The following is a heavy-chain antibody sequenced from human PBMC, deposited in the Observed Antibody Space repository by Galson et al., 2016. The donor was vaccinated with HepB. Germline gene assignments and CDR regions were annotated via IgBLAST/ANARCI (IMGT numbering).Heavy chain of an antibody. J-gene: IGHJ3*02. V-gene: IGHV3-23*01. CDR1: GFTFSSFS. Sequence: SLRLSCAVSGFTFSSFSMNWVRQAPGKGLEWVSAISGSGVNAHYADSVKGRFTISRDNSKNTLYLQMNTLRAEDTAVYYCARGAFCSGDSCYSPAFDMWGQGTMVTVSS. CDR2: ISGSGVNA. D-gene: IGHD2-15*01. CDR3: ARGAFCSGDSCYSPAFDM.